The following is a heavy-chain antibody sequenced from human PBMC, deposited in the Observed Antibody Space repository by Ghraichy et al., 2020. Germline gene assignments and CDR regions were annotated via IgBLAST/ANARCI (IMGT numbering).Heavy chain of an antibody. CDR1: GGSISSSSYY. D-gene: IGHD5-18*01. CDR3: ARHMDGEYSYALGWD. J-gene: IGHJ4*02. Sequence: SETLSLTCTVSGGSISSSSYYWGWIRQPPGKGLEWIGSIYYSGSTYYNPSLKSRVTISVDTSKNQFSLKLSSVTAADTAVYYCARHMDGEYSYALGWDWGQGTLVTVSS. CDR2: IYYSGST. V-gene: IGHV4-39*01.